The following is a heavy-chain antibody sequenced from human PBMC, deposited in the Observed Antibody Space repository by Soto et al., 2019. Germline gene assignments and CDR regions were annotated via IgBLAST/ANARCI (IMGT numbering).Heavy chain of an antibody. V-gene: IGHV4-61*01. CDR1: GGSVSSGSYY. J-gene: IGHJ6*02. Sequence: SETLSLTCTVSGGSVSSGSYYWSWIRQPPGKGLEWIGYIYYSGSTNYNPSLKSRVTISVDTSKNQFSLKLSSVTAADTAVYYCARIRNYDFWSGYPPLHYYYYGMDVWGQGTTVTVSS. D-gene: IGHD3-3*01. CDR3: ARIRNYDFWSGYPPLHYYYYGMDV. CDR2: IYYSGST.